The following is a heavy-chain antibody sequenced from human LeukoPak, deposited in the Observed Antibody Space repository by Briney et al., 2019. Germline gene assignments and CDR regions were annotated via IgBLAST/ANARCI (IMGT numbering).Heavy chain of an antibody. CDR3: ARGPMYSASYNY. Sequence: ASVTVSCKASGYIFTNYDIHWVRQATGQGLEWMAWMNPKSANTGYAQKFQGRVTVTRNTSISTAYMELSGLRSDDTAVYYCARGPMYSASYNYWGQGTLVTVSS. CDR2: MNPKSANT. D-gene: IGHD1-26*01. J-gene: IGHJ4*02. V-gene: IGHV1-8*02. CDR1: GYIFTNYD.